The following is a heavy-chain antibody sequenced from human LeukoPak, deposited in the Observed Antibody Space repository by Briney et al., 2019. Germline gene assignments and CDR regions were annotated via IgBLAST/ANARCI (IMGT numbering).Heavy chain of an antibody. V-gene: IGHV4-59*01. CDR3: ARMYSGASYYFDF. Sequence: SETLSLTCTVSGGSISSYYWSWIRQPPGKGLEWIGYIYYSGSTNYNPSLKSRVTISVDTSKNQFSLRLNSVAAADTAVYYGARMYSGASYYFDFWGQGTLVTVSS. CDR2: IYYSGST. D-gene: IGHD1-26*01. CDR1: GGSISSYY. J-gene: IGHJ4*02.